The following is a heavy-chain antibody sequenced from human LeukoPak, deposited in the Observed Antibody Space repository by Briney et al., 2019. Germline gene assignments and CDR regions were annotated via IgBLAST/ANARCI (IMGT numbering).Heavy chain of an antibody. CDR3: VKVRGTYSSGYFFDY. D-gene: IGHD6-19*01. CDR1: GFTFYNYA. V-gene: IGHV3-9*01. Sequence: GRSLRLSRAASGFTFYNYAMHWVQPDPGHGREGLSLISWNSGYICYAASVKGRVTISRDNAKKSLYLLMNSLRAEDTAFYYCVKVRGTYSSGYFFDYWGQGTLVTVSS. CDR2: ISWNSGYI. J-gene: IGHJ4*02.